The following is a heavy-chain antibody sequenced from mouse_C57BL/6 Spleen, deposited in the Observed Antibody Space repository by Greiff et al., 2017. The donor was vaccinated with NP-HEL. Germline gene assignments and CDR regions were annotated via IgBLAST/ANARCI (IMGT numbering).Heavy chain of an antibody. CDR1: GYTFTSYW. CDR3: ARSDGSRYYYAMDY. J-gene: IGHJ4*01. CDR2: IDPSDSYT. Sequence: QVQLQQPGAELVMPGASVKLSCKASGYTFTSYWMHWVKQRPGQGLELIGEIDPSDSYTNYNQKFKGKSTLTVDKSSSTAYMQLSSLTSEDSAVYYCARSDGSRYYYAMDYWGQGTSVTVSS. V-gene: IGHV1-69*01. D-gene: IGHD1-1*01.